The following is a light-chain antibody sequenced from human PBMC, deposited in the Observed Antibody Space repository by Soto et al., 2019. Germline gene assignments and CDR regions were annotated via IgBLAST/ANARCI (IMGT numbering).Light chain of an antibody. V-gene: IGLV2-14*01. CDR3: SSFTSFGTVI. CDR2: EVN. CDR1: SSDIGGHNY. J-gene: IGLJ2*01. Sequence: QSALTQPASVSGSPGQSITISCTGTSSDIGGHNYVSWYQQHPGKAPRVLIYEVNNGPSGVSNRFSGSKSGNTASLTISGLQAEDEADYYCSSFTSFGTVIFCGGTKLTVL.